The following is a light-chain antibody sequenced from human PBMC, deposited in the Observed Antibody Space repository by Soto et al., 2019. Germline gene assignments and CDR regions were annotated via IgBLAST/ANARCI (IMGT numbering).Light chain of an antibody. J-gene: IGKJ1*01. CDR2: AAS. CDR3: QQSYSTPPWT. V-gene: IGKV1-39*01. Sequence: DIQLTQSPSSLSASVGDRVSITCQASHDIRNYLNWYQHKPGKAPKLLIYAASNLQSGVPSRFSGSGSGTDFTLTISSLQPEDFATYFCQQSYSTPPWTFGQGTKVEIK. CDR1: HDIRNY.